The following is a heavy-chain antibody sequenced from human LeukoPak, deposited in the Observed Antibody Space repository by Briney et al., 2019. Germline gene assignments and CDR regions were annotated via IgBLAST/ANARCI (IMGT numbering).Heavy chain of an antibody. CDR3: ARRRFDNGGYSDY. D-gene: IGHD3-22*01. J-gene: IGHJ4*02. CDR1: GFTFTSYS. CDR2: ISGSGGST. V-gene: IGHV3-23*01. Sequence: GGSLRLSCAASGFTFTSYSMNWVRQAPGKGLEWVSGISGSGGSTYYADSVKGRFTVSRDNSKNTMYLQMNSLRAEDTAVYYCARRRFDNGGYSDYWGQGTLVTVSS.